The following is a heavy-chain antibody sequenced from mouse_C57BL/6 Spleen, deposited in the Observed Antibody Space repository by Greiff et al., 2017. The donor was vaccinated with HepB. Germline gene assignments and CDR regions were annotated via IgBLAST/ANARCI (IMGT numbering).Heavy chain of an antibody. Sequence: VKLMESGPELVKPGASVKISCKASGYAFSSSWMNWVKQRPGKGLEWIGRIYPGDGDTNYNGKFKGKATLTADKSSSTAYMQLSSLTSEDSAVYFCARRDGSSTWFAYWGQGTLVTVSA. D-gene: IGHD1-1*01. CDR3: ARRDGSSTWFAY. J-gene: IGHJ3*01. CDR2: IYPGDGDT. CDR1: GYAFSSSW. V-gene: IGHV1-82*01.